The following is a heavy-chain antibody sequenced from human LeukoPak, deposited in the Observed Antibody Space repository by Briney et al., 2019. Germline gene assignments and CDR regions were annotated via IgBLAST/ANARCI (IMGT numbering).Heavy chain of an antibody. CDR1: GGTFSSYA. D-gene: IGHD2-2*01. CDR3: ARGYNQLLWDSVSAVY. Sequence: GASVKVSCKASGGTFSSYAISWVRQAPGQGLEWMGGIIPIFGTANYAQKFQGRVTITADESTSTAYMELSSLRSEDTAVYYCARGYNQLLWDSVSAVYWGQGTLVTVSS. J-gene: IGHJ4*02. V-gene: IGHV1-69*13. CDR2: IIPIFGTA.